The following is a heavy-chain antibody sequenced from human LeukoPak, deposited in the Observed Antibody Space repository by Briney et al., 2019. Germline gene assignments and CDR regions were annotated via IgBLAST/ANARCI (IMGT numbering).Heavy chain of an antibody. Sequence: GGSLRLSCAASGFTFSSYSMNWVRQAPGKGLEWVSYISSSSSTKYYADSVKGRFTISRDNAKNSLYLQMNSLRAEDTAVYYCALSMITFGGVIVSWGQGTLVTVSS. CDR2: ISSSSSTK. CDR3: ALSMITFGGVIVS. D-gene: IGHD3-16*02. V-gene: IGHV3-48*04. CDR1: GFTFSSYS. J-gene: IGHJ4*02.